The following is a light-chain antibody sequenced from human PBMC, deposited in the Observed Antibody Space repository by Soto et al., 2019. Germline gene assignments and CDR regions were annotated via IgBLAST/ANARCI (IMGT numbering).Light chain of an antibody. CDR2: AAS. J-gene: IGKJ2*01. CDR1: QGIRTE. Sequence: AIQMTQSPSSLSASVGDRVTITCRASQGIRTELAWYQQKAGKAPQLLIYAASSLQSGVQSRFSGSGSGTDFTLTISSLQPEDFAPYYCLQDYNYPRTFGQGTKLEIK. CDR3: LQDYNYPRT. V-gene: IGKV1-6*01.